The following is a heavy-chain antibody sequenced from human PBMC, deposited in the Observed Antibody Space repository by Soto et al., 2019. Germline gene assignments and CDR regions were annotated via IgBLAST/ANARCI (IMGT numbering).Heavy chain of an antibody. Sequence: EVQLVESGGGFVQPGGSLRLSCAASGFTFSSYSMNWVRQAPGKGLEWISYISSSATVYYADSVRGRFTISRDNAKNSLYLQMNSLRDEDTAVYYCARRGYSGYPFDCWGQGALVTVSS. CDR3: ARRGYSGYPFDC. J-gene: IGHJ4*02. D-gene: IGHD5-12*01. V-gene: IGHV3-48*02. CDR2: ISSSATV. CDR1: GFTFSSYS.